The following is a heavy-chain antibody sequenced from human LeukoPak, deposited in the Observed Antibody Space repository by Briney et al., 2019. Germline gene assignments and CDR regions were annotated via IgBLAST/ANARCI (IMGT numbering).Heavy chain of an antibody. CDR3: SRERDSSGWYYFYY. V-gene: IGHV3-48*01. CDR2: IYSRSRTV. J-gene: IGHJ4*02. Sequence: GGSLRLSCAVTGFTLSNYCMNWVRRAPGKGLEWVSYIYSRSRTVYYADSVKGQFTITRDKAPNSMYLPMNSLRAKDTAVDFCSRERDSSGWYYFYYWGQGTLVTVTS. D-gene: IGHD6-19*01. CDR1: GFTLSNYC.